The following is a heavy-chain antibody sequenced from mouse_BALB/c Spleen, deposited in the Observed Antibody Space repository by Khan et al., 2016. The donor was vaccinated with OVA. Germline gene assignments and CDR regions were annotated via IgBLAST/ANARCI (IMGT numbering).Heavy chain of an antibody. Sequence: VQLQESGAELAKPGASVKMSCKASGYTFINYWILWVKQRPGQGLEWIGNINPSTGYTEYNQNFKDKATLTADKSSSTAYMQLSSLTSEDSAVDYCARRDLRWVFSNWGQGTTLTVSS. CDR1: GYTFINYW. CDR2: INPSTGYT. CDR3: ARRDLRWVFSN. D-gene: IGHD1-1*01. V-gene: IGHV1-7*01. J-gene: IGHJ2*01.